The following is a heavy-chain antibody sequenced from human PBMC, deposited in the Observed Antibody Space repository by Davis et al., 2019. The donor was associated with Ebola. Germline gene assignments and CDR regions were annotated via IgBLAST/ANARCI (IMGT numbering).Heavy chain of an antibody. CDR2: IYSGGST. Sequence: GGSLRLSCAASGFTFSDYYMSWIRQAPGKGLEWVSVIYSGGSTYYADSVKGRFTISRDNSKNTLYLQMNSLRAEDTAVYYCARHFISTYYYYGMDVWGQGTTVTVSS. CDR3: ARHFISTYYYYGMDV. D-gene: IGHD1-1*01. CDR1: GFTFSDYY. J-gene: IGHJ6*02. V-gene: IGHV3-66*04.